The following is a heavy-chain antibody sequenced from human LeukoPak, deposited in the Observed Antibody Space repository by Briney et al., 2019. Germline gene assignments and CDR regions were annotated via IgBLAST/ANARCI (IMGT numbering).Heavy chain of an antibody. D-gene: IGHD3-22*01. CDR1: GPSISSTIYY. V-gene: IGHV4-4*07. J-gene: IGHJ4*02. Sequence: PSETLSLTCTVSGPSISSTIYYWSWIRQPAGKGLEWIGRIYTSGSTNYNPSLKSRVTMSVDTSKNQFSLKLSSVTAADTAVYYCARGGDYYGSSGYYGDWGQGTLVTVSS. CDR3: ARGGDYYGSSGYYGD. CDR2: IYTSGST.